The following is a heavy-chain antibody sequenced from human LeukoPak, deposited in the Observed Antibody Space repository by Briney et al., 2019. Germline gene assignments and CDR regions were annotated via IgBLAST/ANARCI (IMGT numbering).Heavy chain of an antibody. D-gene: IGHD3-16*01. CDR2: VKQDGSEK. CDR1: GFTISTYW. J-gene: IGHJ4*02. V-gene: IGHV3-7*04. CDR3: PRIYEYGFDF. Sequence: AGGSLRLSCAASGFTISTYWMTWVRQSPGTGLEWVASVKQDGSEKYYVDSVKGRFTISRDNAKNSLYLQMNSLRAEDAAVYYCPRIYEYGFDFWGQGTLVTVSS.